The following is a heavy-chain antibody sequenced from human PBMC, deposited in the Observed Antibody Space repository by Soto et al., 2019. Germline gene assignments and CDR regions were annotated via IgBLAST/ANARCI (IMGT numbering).Heavy chain of an antibody. CDR3: ARPGTPSSGHYY. CDR1: GGSISSYY. V-gene: IGHV4-59*08. Sequence: QVQLQESGPGLVKPSETLSLTCTVSGGSISSYYWSWIRQPPGKGLEWIGYIYYSGGSNYNPSLKSRVTISVNSSQNQFSLKLSSVTAADTAFYYRARPGTPSSGHYYLGQGTLVTVSS. D-gene: IGHD1-1*01. CDR2: IYYSGGS. J-gene: IGHJ4*02.